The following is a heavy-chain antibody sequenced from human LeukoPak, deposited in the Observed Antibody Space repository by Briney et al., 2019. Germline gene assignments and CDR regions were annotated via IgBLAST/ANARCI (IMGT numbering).Heavy chain of an antibody. CDR2: ISGSGGST. V-gene: IGHV3-23*01. CDR3: AREPGRSGCYDY. J-gene: IGHJ4*02. CDR1: GFTFSSYA. Sequence: PGGSLRLSCAASGFTFSSYAMSWVRQAPGKGLEWVSAISGSGGSTYYADSVKGRFTISRDNSKNTLYLQMSSLRVEDTAVYYCAREPGRSGCYDYWGQGTLVTVSS. D-gene: IGHD3-3*01.